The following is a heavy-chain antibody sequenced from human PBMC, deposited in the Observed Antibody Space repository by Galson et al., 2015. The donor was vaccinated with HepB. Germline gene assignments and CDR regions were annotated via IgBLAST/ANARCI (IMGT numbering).Heavy chain of an antibody. V-gene: IGHV6-1*01. CDR1: GDSVSSNSAA. CDR2: TYYRSKWYN. Sequence: CAISGDSVSSNSAAWNWIRQSPSRGLEWLGRTYYRSKWYNDYAVSVKSRITINPDTSKNQFSLQLNSVTPEDTAVYYCARDRYCSSTSCFNWFDPWGQGTLVTVSS. CDR3: ARDRYCSSTSCFNWFDP. D-gene: IGHD2-2*01. J-gene: IGHJ5*02.